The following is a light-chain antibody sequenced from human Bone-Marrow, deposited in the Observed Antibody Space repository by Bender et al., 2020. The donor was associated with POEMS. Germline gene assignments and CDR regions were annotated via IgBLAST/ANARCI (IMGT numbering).Light chain of an antibody. CDR3: SSYTGSNNHVV. J-gene: IGLJ2*01. Sequence: QSALTQPASVAGSPGQSITISCTGTSSDVGKHNLVSWYQQHPGKTPKLIIYEVTKRPSGVSSRFSGSKSGNTASLTISGLQAEDEANYYCSSYTGSNNHVVFGGGTKLTVL. CDR1: SSDVGKHNL. CDR2: EVT. V-gene: IGLV2-14*02.